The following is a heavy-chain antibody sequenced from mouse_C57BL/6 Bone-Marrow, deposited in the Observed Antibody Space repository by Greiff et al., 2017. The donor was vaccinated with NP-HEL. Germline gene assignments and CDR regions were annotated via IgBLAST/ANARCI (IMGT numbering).Heavy chain of an antibody. D-gene: IGHD4-1*01. CDR2: ISDGGSYT. J-gene: IGHJ4*01. Sequence: EVQLQESGGGLVKPGGSLKLSCAASGFTFSSYAMSWVRQTPEKRLEWVATISDGGSYTYYPDNVKGRFTISRDNAKNNLYLQMSHLKSEDTAMYYCARDLLLTGTSLDYWGQGTSVTVSS. V-gene: IGHV5-4*01. CDR1: GFTFSSYA. CDR3: ARDLLLTGTSLDY.